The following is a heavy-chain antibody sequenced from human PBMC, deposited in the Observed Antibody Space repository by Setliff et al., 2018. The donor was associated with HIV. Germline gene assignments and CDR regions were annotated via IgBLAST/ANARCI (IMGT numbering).Heavy chain of an antibody. CDR1: GASISSGGYY. Sequence: TSETLSLTCTVSGASISSGGYYWNWIRQLPGKGLEWIGYILDSGSTYYNPSLRGRLSMPIDTSANQFSVELTSVTAADTALYFCARVPNWGSAPFAYDVWGLGTMVTVSS. D-gene: IGHD7-27*01. CDR3: ARVPNWGSAPFAYDV. CDR2: ILDSGST. V-gene: IGHV4-31*03. J-gene: IGHJ3*01.